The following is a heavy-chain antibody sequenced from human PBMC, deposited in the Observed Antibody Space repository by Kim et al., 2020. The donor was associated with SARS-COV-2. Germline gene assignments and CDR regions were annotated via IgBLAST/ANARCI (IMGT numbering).Heavy chain of an antibody. J-gene: IGHJ4*02. CDR2: IYYSGST. CDR3: ARLYYDFWSCYYTFDY. Sequence: SETLSLTCTVSGGSISSYYWSWIRQPPGKGLEWIGYIYYSGSTNYNPSLKSRVTISVDTSKNQFSLKLSSVTAADTAVYYCARLYYDFWSCYYTFDYWGQGTLVTVSS. V-gene: IGHV4-59*08. CDR1: GGSISSYY. D-gene: IGHD3-3*01.